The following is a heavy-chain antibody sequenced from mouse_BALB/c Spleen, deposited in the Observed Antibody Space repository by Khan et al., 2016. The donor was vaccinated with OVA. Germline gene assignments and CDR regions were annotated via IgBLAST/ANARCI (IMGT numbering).Heavy chain of an antibody. CDR2: IDPYNGGN. Sequence: VQLKQSGPELVKPGASVKVSCKASGYSFTDYNMFWVKQSHGKSLEWIGYIDPYNGGNLYNQKFKGKATLTVDKSSSTAFMHLNSLTSEDSAVYYCALIYYYGSGFDYWGQGTTVTVSS. CDR1: GYSFTDYN. V-gene: IGHV1S135*01. D-gene: IGHD1-1*01. CDR3: ALIYYYGSGFDY. J-gene: IGHJ2*01.